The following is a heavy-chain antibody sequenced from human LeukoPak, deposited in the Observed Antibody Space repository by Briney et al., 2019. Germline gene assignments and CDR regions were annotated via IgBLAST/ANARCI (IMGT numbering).Heavy chain of an antibody. J-gene: IGHJ5*02. CDR3: ARDRGYCSSTSCLNWFDP. D-gene: IGHD2-2*01. CDR1: GGTFSSYA. Sequence: SVKVSCKASGGTFSSYAISWVRQAPGQGLEWMGGIIPIFGTANYAQKFQGRVTITADESTSTAYMKLSSLRSEDTAVYYCARDRGYCSSTSCLNWFDPWGQGTLVTVSS. CDR2: IIPIFGTA. V-gene: IGHV1-69*13.